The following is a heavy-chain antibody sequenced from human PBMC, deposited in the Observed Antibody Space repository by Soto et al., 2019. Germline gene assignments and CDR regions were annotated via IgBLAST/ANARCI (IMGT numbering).Heavy chain of an antibody. J-gene: IGHJ4*02. CDR3: ASMVRGVIRLDY. CDR1: DGSISSGGYY. V-gene: IGHV4-31*03. Sequence: PSETLSLTCTVSDGSISSGGYYWSWIRQHPGKGLEWIGYIYYSGSTYYNPSLKSRVTISVDTSKNQFSLKLSSVTAADTAVYYCASMVRGVIRLDYWGQGTLVTVSS. D-gene: IGHD3-10*01. CDR2: IYYSGST.